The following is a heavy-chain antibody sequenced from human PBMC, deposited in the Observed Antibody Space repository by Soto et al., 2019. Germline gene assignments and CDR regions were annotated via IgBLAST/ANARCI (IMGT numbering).Heavy chain of an antibody. CDR2: FYYGGGT. D-gene: IGHD2-21*02. Sequence: PSETLSLTCTVSGGSTTTNNYYWGWIRQPPGQGLEWIGSFYYGGGTYYNPSLRHRVTISVHTSKNQCSLKLSSVTAADTAVYFWAGGVVTVPPAHSYKPMAVWGQGTTVTVSS. CDR1: GGSTTTNNYY. CDR3: AGGVVTVPPAHSYKPMAV. V-gene: IGHV4-39*01. J-gene: IGHJ6*02.